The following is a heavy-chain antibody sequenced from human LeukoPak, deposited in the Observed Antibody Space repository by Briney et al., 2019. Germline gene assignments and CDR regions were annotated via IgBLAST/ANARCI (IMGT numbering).Heavy chain of an antibody. J-gene: IGHJ4*02. V-gene: IGHV4-59*01. CDR1: GVSISSYY. CDR2: IYYSGST. Sequence: SETLSLTCTVSGVSISSYYWSWIRQPPGKGLEWIGYIYYSGSTNYNPSLKSRVTISVDTSKSQFSLKLSSVTAADTAVYYCARGEAVAVLDYWGQGTLVTVSS. CDR3: ARGEAVAVLDY. D-gene: IGHD6-19*01.